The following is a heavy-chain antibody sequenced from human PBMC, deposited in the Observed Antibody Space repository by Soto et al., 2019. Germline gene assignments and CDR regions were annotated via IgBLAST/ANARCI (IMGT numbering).Heavy chain of an antibody. Sequence: GGSLRLSCAASGFTFSSYGMHWVRQAPGKGLEWVAVISYDGSNKYYADSVKGRFTISRDNSKNTLYLQMNSLRAEDTAVYYCAKEVGAGYYYYGMDVWGQGTAVTVSS. V-gene: IGHV3-30*18. D-gene: IGHD3-10*01. CDR3: AKEVGAGYYYYGMDV. CDR1: GFTFSSYG. CDR2: ISYDGSNK. J-gene: IGHJ6*02.